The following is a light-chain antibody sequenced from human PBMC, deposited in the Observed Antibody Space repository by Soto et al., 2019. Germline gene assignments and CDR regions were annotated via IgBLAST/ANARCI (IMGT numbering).Light chain of an antibody. CDR3: QQYNSYWT. J-gene: IGKJ1*01. CDR2: DAS. CDR1: QSISSW. Sequence: DIQMTQSPSTLSASVGDRVTITCRASQSISSWLAWYQQKPGKAPKLLIYDASSLESGVPSRFSGSGSGTEFTRTIRSLQPDDFATYYCQQYNSYWTFGQGTKVEIK. V-gene: IGKV1-5*01.